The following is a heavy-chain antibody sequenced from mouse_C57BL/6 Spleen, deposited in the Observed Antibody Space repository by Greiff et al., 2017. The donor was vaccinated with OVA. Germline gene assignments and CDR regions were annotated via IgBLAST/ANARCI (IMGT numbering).Heavy chain of an antibody. Sequence: QVHVKQPGAELVRPGSSVKLSCKASGYTFTSYWMDWVKQRPGQGLEWIGNIYPSDSETHYNQKFKDKATLTVDKSSSTAYMQLSSLTSEDSAVYYCAREGGLLRDFDYWGQGTTLTVSS. V-gene: IGHV1-61*01. CDR1: GYTFTSYW. CDR3: AREGGLLRDFDY. D-gene: IGHD2-3*01. J-gene: IGHJ2*01. CDR2: IYPSDSET.